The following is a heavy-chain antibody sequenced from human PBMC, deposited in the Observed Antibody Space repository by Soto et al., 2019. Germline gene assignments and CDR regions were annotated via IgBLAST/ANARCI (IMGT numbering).Heavy chain of an antibody. J-gene: IGHJ4*02. CDR2: ISSSGAYP. CDR3: VRGYGDDEGFQY. D-gene: IGHD4-17*01. V-gene: IGHV3-21*01. Sequence: VQVVESGGGLVNPGGSLRLSCTASTNYSGNWVRPAPGKGLEWVSSISSSGAYPYYADSVRGRFTISRDNAKNSVDLQMNSLRAEDTAVDYCVRGYGDDEGFQYWGQGTRVTVSS. CDR1: TNYS.